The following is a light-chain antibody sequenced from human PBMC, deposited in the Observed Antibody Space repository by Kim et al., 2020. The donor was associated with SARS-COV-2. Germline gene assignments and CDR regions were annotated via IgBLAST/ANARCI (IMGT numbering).Light chain of an antibody. CDR3: HHLSSSPYYT. V-gene: IGKV3-20*01. Sequence: VVLTQSPGTLSLSPGDRATLSCRASRSMSAGYLTWYQQKPGQAPRLLMYSAATRATGIPDRFSGSESGTDFILTINRLEPEDSALYYCHHLSSSPYYTFGQGTKLEI. CDR2: SAA. J-gene: IGKJ2*01. CDR1: RSMSAGY.